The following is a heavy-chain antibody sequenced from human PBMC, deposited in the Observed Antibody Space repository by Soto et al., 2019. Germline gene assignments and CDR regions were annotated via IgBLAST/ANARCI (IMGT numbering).Heavy chain of an antibody. CDR3: SRVPSRPLTADDQGGRIPYYAMEV. V-gene: IGHV4-61*01. J-gene: IGHJ6*01. Sequence: QVQLQESGPRLVKPSETLSLTCTVSGGSVSSRSFYWSWLRQSPGRGLEWIGYIHDSYSTNYSPSLKRRVPISGDPSKNQFALRLRSVTTADTAVYYCSRVPSRPLTADDQGGRIPYYAMEVLGQGTKVNVSS. D-gene: IGHD1-20*01. CDR2: IHDSYST. CDR1: GGSVSSRSFY.